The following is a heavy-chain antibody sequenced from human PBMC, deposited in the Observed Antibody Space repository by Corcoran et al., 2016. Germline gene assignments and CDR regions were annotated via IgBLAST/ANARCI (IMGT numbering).Heavy chain of an antibody. J-gene: IGHJ3*02. CDR2: IYFSGST. CDR1: GGSISSGGYY. D-gene: IGHD3-10*01. V-gene: IGHV4-31*03. CDR3: ARGSGVRGAFDI. Sequence: QVQLQESGPGLVKPSQTLSLTCTVSGGSISSGGYYWSWIRQHPGKGLEWMGYIYFSGSTYYNPSLKSRVTISVDTSKNQFSLKLSSVTAADTAVYYCARGSGVRGAFDIWGQGTMVTVSS.